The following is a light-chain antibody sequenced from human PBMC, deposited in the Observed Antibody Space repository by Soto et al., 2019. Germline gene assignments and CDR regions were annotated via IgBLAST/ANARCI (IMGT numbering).Light chain of an antibody. Sequence: AIRMTQSPSSFSASTGDRVTITCRASQSISSYLAWYQQTPGKAPKLLIYAASTLQSGVPSRFSGSGSGTDFTLTITCLRSEDIATYYCQQYYSYPLTFGGGIKVEIK. V-gene: IGKV1-8*01. CDR1: QSISSY. J-gene: IGKJ4*01. CDR2: AAS. CDR3: QQYYSYPLT.